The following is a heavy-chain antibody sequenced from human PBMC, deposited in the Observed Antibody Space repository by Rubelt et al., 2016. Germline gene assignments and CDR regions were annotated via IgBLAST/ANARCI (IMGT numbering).Heavy chain of an antibody. CDR2: IIPILGKV. D-gene: IGHD7-27*01. Sequence: QVQLVQSGAEVKKSGASVKVSCKASGSTFSSYDVHWVRQATGQGLEWMGGIIPILGKVNYAQKFQGRVTISADKATRTAYMELGSLRSEDTAVYYCARGWGDYWGQGTLVTVSS. CDR3: ARGWGDY. V-gene: IGHV1-69*10. CDR1: GSTFSSYD. J-gene: IGHJ4*02.